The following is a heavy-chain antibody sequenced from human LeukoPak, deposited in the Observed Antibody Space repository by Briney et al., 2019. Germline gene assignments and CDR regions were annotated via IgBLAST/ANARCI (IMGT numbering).Heavy chain of an antibody. D-gene: IGHD5-12*01. CDR1: GFTFSSYV. J-gene: IGHJ4*02. CDR3: AKDLYGYEDY. CDR2: ISYDGSNK. V-gene: IGHV3-30*18. Sequence: GGSLRLSCAASGFTFSSYVMHWVRQAPGKGLEWVAVISYDGSNKYYADSVKGRFTISRDNSKNTLYLQMNSLRAEDTAVYYCAKDLYGYEDYWGQGTLVTVSS.